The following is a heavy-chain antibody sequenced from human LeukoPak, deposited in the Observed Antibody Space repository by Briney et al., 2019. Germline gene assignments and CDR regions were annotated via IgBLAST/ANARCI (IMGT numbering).Heavy chain of an antibody. J-gene: IGHJ4*02. D-gene: IGHD3-10*01. V-gene: IGHV3-30*02. CDR1: GFTFSSYS. CDR2: IRYDGSNK. Sequence: GGSLRLSCAASGFTFSSYSMNWVRQAPAKGLEWVAFIRYDGSNKYYADSVKGRFAISRDNSKNTLYLQMNSLRAEDTAVYYCTTLGGLTMVRGVIVAFDYWGQGTLVTVSS. CDR3: TTLGGLTMVRGVIVAFDY.